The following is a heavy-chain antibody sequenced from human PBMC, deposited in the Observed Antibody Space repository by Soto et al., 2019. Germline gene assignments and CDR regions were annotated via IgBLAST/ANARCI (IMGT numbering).Heavy chain of an antibody. J-gene: IGHJ4*02. D-gene: IGHD3-10*01. CDR2: IYYSGST. V-gene: IGHV4-59*01. CDR1: GGSISSYY. Sequence: LSLTCTVSGGSISSYYWSWIRQPPGKGLEWIGYIYYSGSTNYNPSLKSRVTISVDTSKNQFSLKLSSVTAADTAVYYCARAPRGNYGYPSYFDYWGQGTLVTVSS. CDR3: ARAPRGNYGYPSYFDY.